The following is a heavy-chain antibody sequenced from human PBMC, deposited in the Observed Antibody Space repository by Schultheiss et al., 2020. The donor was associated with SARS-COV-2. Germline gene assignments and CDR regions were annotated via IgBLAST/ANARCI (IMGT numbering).Heavy chain of an antibody. V-gene: IGHV3-23*01. J-gene: IGHJ6*02. CDR2: ISGSGGST. Sequence: GGSLRLSCAASGFTFDDYGMSWVRQAPGKGLEWVSAISGSGGSTYYADSVKGRFTISRDNSKNTLYLQMNSLRAEDTAVYYCAKSISALPGSSYYYYGMDVWGQGTTVTVSS. CDR1: GFTFDDYG. D-gene: IGHD2-21*01. CDR3: AKSISALPGSSYYYYGMDV.